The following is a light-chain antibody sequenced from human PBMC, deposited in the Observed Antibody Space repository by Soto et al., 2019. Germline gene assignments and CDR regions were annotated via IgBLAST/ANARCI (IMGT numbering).Light chain of an antibody. J-gene: IGLJ2*01. Sequence: QSALTQPASVSGSPGQSITIFCTGTSSDVGGYNYVSWYQQPPGKAPKLIIYEVSNRPSGVSNRFSGSKSGNTASLTISGLQADDEADYYCSSYRSSSTRLFGGGTKVTVL. CDR1: SSDVGGYNY. V-gene: IGLV2-14*01. CDR2: EVS. CDR3: SSYRSSSTRL.